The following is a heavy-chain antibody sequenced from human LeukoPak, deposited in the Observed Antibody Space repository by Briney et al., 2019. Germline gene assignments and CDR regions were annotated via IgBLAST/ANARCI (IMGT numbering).Heavy chain of an antibody. V-gene: IGHV1-69*13. D-gene: IGHD5-18*01. CDR1: GGTFSSYA. Sequence: SVKVSCKASGGTFSSYAISWVRQAPGQGLEWMGGIIPIFGTANYAQKFQGRVTITADESTSTAYMELSSLRSEDTAVYYCARLYSYGFGYFDYWGQGTLVTVSS. J-gene: IGHJ4*02. CDR3: ARLYSYGFGYFDY. CDR2: IIPIFGTA.